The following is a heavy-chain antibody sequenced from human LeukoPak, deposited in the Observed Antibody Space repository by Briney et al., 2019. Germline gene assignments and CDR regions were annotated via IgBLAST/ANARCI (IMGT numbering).Heavy chain of an antibody. CDR2: IYSGGST. CDR1: GFTVSSNH. Sequence: PGGSLRLSCAASGFTVSSNHMSWVRQAPGKGLEWVSVIYSGGSTYYADSVKGRFTISRDNSKNTLYLQMNSLRAEDTAVYYCASLVSSGWYDYWGQGTLVTVSS. CDR3: ASLVSSGWYDY. J-gene: IGHJ4*02. V-gene: IGHV3-53*01. D-gene: IGHD6-19*01.